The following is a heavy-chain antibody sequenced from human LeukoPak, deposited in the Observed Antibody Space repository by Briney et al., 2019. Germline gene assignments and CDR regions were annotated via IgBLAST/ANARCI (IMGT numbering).Heavy chain of an antibody. CDR2: TRSKAYGGAS. V-gene: IGHV3-49*04. D-gene: IGHD5-24*01. CDR1: GFIFGDYA. CDR3: TRGMRIGYNYLNYLDY. Sequence: GRSLRLSCITSGFIFGDYAINWVRQAPGEGLQWVGCTRSKAYGGASLYAAAVRGRFTISRDDSTSIAYLQMDSLKTEDTAIYYCTRGMRIGYNYLNYLDYWGQGSLVTVSS. J-gene: IGHJ4*02.